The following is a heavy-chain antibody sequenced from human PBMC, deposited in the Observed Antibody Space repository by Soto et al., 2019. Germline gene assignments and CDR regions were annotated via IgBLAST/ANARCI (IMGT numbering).Heavy chain of an antibody. J-gene: IGHJ4*02. CDR2: IYYTGNT. D-gene: IGHD1-1*01. CDR1: GGSISSGGTGSY. Sequence: QVQLQESGPGLVKPSQTLSLTCTVSGGSISSGGTGSYWTWIRQLPGKGLEWIGYIYYTGNTYYTPSLTSRPTFSIDTPATPFSLNLTSLTPADTAVYFCASGHDAYKVRYWGQGTLLTVSS. V-gene: IGHV4-31*03. CDR3: ASGHDAYKVRY.